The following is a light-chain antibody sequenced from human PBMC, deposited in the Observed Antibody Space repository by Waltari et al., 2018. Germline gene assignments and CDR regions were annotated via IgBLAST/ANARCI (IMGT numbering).Light chain of an antibody. Sequence: EIVLTQSPGTLSLSPGERATLSCRASQGGSSSYLAWYQQKPGQAPRLLIYGASSRATGVPDRFSGSGSGTDFTLTISRLEPEDFAVYYCQQYGSSPGTFGQGTKVEIK. CDR2: GAS. V-gene: IGKV3-20*01. J-gene: IGKJ1*01. CDR3: QQYGSSPGT. CDR1: QGGSSSY.